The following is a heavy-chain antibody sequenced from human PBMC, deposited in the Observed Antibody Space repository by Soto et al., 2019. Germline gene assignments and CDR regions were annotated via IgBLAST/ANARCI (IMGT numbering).Heavy chain of an antibody. CDR1: GFTFSDHY. J-gene: IGHJ5*02. Sequence: EVQLVESGGGLVQPGGSLRLSCAASGFTFSDHYMDWVRQAPGKGLEWVGRTRNKANSYTTEYAASVKGRCTISRDDAKNSLYRQMNRLKTEGTGVYCWARVLRNWFDPWGQGALVAVSS. V-gene: IGHV3-72*01. CDR3: ARVLRNWFDP. CDR2: TRNKANSYTT.